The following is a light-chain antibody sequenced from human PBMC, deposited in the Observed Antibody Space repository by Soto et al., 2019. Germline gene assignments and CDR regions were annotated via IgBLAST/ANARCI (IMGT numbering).Light chain of an antibody. CDR3: QQYNNWPP. J-gene: IGKJ1*01. CDR1: QSVSSN. CDR2: GAS. Sequence: TQYTGTLSLSPGERATLSCRASQSVSSNLAWYQQKPGQAPRLLIYGASTRATGIPARFSGSGSGTEFTLTISSLQSEDFAVYYCQQYNNWPPFGQGTKV. V-gene: IGKV3-15*01.